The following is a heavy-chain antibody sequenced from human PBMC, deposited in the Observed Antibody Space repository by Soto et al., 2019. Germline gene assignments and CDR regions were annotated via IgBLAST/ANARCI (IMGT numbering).Heavy chain of an antibody. D-gene: IGHD6-13*01. CDR3: ARYMVSSWYLPYYYYSGMDV. CDR2: ISAYNGNT. Sequence: ASVKVSCKASGYTFTSYGISWVRQAPGQGLEWMGWISAYNGNTNYAQKLQGRVTMTTDTSTSTAYMELRSPRSDDTAVYYCARYMVSSWYLPYYYYSGMDVWGQVTKVTVSS. V-gene: IGHV1-18*04. J-gene: IGHJ6*02. CDR1: GYTFTSYG.